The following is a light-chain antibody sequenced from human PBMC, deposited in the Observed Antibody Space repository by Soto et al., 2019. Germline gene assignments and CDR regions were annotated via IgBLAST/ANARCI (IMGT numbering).Light chain of an antibody. V-gene: IGKV1-39*01. CDR3: QQSYSTLLIT. CDR1: QAINTY. CDR2: GTS. Sequence: DIQMTQSPSFLSASVGDRVTISCRASQAINTYLNWYQQKPGKAPKLLLYGTSDLQNGVPSRFSGGGAATDVTLTISSLQPEDFATYYCQQSYSTLLITFGQGTRLE. J-gene: IGKJ5*01.